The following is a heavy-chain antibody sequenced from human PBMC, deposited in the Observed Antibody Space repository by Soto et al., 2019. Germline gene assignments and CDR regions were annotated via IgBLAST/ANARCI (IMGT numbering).Heavy chain of an antibody. J-gene: IGHJ4*02. V-gene: IGHV3-49*03. D-gene: IGHD5-12*01. CDR2: IRTKAFGGTP. Sequence: LRLSCTASGFTFGGYAMTWFRQAPGKGLEWVGFIRTKAFGGTPEYAASVKGRFTISRDDSRNIAYLQMNSLKTEDTAVYYCTRDSYDHPLNDDWAQGTLVTVSS. CDR3: TRDSYDHPLNDD. CDR1: GFTFGGYA.